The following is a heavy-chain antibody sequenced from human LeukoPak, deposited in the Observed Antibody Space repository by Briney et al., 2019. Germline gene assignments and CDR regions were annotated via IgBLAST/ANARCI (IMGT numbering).Heavy chain of an antibody. CDR2: TSANNRNT. Sequence: ASVKVSCKASGYTFLSYGFSWVRQAPGRGLEWMGWTSANNRNTNYAQRLQGRVTMTTDTSTNTAYMELRTLRSDDTAVYYCARTQAVVSSSLYYYYMDVWGKGTTIIVSS. J-gene: IGHJ6*03. D-gene: IGHD2-2*01. V-gene: IGHV1-18*01. CDR3: ARTQAVVSSSLYYYYMDV. CDR1: GYTFLSYG.